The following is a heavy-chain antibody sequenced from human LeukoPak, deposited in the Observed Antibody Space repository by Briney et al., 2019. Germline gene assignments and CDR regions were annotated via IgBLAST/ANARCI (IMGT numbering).Heavy chain of an antibody. D-gene: IGHD3-9*01. CDR3: ASLRLRYFVSY. V-gene: IGHV4-39*01. CDR1: GGSISSSSYY. J-gene: IGHJ4*02. Sequence: SETLSLTCTVSGGSISSSSYYWGWLRQPPGTGLEGIGSIYYSGSTYYNPSLKSRVTISVDTSKNQFSLKLSSVTAADTAVYYCASLRLRYFVSYWGQGTLVTVSS. CDR2: IYYSGST.